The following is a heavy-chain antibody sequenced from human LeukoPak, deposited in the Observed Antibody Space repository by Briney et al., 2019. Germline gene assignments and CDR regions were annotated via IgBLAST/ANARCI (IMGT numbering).Heavy chain of an antibody. V-gene: IGHV3-30*18. CDR2: ISYDGSNK. Sequence: SGGSLRLSCAASGFNFSDFWMSWVRQAPGKGLEWVAVISYDGSNKYYADSVKGRFTISRDNSKNTLYLQMNSLRAEDTAVYYCAKGRSYCGGDCSVYIDYWGQGTMVTVSS. CDR3: AKGRSYCGGDCSVYIDY. J-gene: IGHJ4*02. D-gene: IGHD2-21*02. CDR1: GFNFSDFW.